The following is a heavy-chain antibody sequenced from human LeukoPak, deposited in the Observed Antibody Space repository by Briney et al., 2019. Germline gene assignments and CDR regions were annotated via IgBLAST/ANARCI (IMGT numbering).Heavy chain of an antibody. CDR1: GGSINNYY. V-gene: IGHV4-59*08. Sequence: SETLSLTCTVSGGSINNYYWSWLRQPPGKGLEWIGYIFHSGSTDYNPSLKSRVTISVDTSKDQFSLKLRSVTAADTAVYYCARRGDDTSGYYPFWGQGTLVTVSS. D-gene: IGHD3-22*01. J-gene: IGHJ4*02. CDR2: IFHSGST. CDR3: ARRGDDTSGYYPF.